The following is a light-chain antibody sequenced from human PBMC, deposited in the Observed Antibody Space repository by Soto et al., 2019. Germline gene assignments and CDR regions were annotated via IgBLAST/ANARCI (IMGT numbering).Light chain of an antibody. V-gene: IGKV3-20*01. Sequence: EIVLTQSPGTLSLSPGERATLSCRASQSVSSSYLAWYQQKPGQAPRLLIYGASSRATGIPDRFSGSGSGTDFTLTISRLEPEDLAVYYCQQYRAFGQGTRLEIK. CDR1: QSVSSSY. CDR2: GAS. CDR3: QQYRA. J-gene: IGKJ5*01.